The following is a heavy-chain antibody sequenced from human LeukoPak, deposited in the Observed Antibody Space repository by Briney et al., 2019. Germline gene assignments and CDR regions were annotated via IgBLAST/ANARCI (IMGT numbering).Heavy chain of an antibody. J-gene: IGHJ3*02. CDR2: IYYSGST. Sequence: SETLSLTCTVSGGSISSYYWSWIRQPPGKGLEWVGYIYYSGSTTYNPSLKSRVPISVDPSKNQSSLKLSSVTAGDTAVYYWARVGYYYESRGYYLDAFDIWGQGTMVTVSS. D-gene: IGHD3-22*01. CDR1: GGSISSYY. V-gene: IGHV4-59*01. CDR3: ARVGYYYESRGYYLDAFDI.